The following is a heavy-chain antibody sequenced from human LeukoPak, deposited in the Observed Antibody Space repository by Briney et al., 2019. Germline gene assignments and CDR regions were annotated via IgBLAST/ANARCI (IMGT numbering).Heavy chain of an antibody. Sequence: PGGSLRLSCAASGFTFSSYGMSWVRQAPGKGLEWVSGISGSGGSTFYADSVKGRFTISRDNAKNSLYLQMNTLRAEDTAVYYCARDPLSSSSFDYWGQGTLVTVSS. J-gene: IGHJ4*02. CDR2: ISGSGGST. D-gene: IGHD6-13*01. CDR1: GFTFSSYG. V-gene: IGHV3-23*01. CDR3: ARDPLSSSSFDY.